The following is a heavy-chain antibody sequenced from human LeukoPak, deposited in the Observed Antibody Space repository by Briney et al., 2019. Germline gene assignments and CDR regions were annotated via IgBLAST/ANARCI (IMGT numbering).Heavy chain of an antibody. CDR2: IGTAGDT. D-gene: IGHD3-10*02. CDR3: AELGITMIGGV. V-gene: IGHV3-13*01. Sequence: GESLRLSCAASGFTFSSYAMSWVRQAPGKGLEWVSAIGTAGDTYYPGSVKGRFTISRENAKNSLYLQMNSLRAGDTAVYYCAELGITMIGGVWGKGTTVTISS. J-gene: IGHJ6*04. CDR1: GFTFSSYA.